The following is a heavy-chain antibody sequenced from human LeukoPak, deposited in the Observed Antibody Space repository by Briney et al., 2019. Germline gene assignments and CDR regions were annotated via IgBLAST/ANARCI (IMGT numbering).Heavy chain of an antibody. V-gene: IGHV1-18*01. CDR2: ISAYNGNT. J-gene: IGHJ5*02. CDR3: ARDYDFWSGPRQKTTDEFDP. CDR1: GYTLTSYG. D-gene: IGHD3-3*01. Sequence: ASVKASCKASGYTLTSYGISWVRQAPGQGLEWMGWISAYNGNTNYAQKLQGRVTMTTDTSTSTAYLELRSLRSDDTAVYYCARDYDFWSGPRQKTTDEFDPWGQGTLVTVSS.